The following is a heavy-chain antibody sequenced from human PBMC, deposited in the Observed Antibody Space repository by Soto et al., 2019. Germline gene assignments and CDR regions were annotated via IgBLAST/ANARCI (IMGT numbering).Heavy chain of an antibody. J-gene: IGHJ5*02. D-gene: IGHD3-3*01. V-gene: IGHV4-31*03. CDR1: GGSISSGGYY. CDR3: ARSISP. Sequence: QVQLQESGPGLVKPSQTLSLTCTVSGGSISSGGYYWSWIRQHPGKGLEWIGYIYYSGSTYYNSSLQSRVTISIDTSKDPSSLKLSTVTAADTALYYCARSISPWGQGTLVTVSS. CDR2: IYYSGST.